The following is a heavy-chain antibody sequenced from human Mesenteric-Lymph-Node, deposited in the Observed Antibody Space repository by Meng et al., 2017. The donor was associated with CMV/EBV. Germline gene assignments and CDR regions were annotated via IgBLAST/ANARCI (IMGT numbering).Heavy chain of an antibody. CDR3: ARRQGTRPTTHGVDHAFDI. CDR2: ISTTSSYI. D-gene: IGHD3-3*01. Sequence: GESLKISCTTSGFTFSSYSMNWVRQAPGKGLEWVSSISTTSSYIYYADSAKGRFTISRDNAKNTLYLQMNSLRVDDTAVYYCARRQGTRPTTHGVDHAFDIWGQGTMVTVSS. J-gene: IGHJ3*02. V-gene: IGHV3-21*01. CDR1: GFTFSSYS.